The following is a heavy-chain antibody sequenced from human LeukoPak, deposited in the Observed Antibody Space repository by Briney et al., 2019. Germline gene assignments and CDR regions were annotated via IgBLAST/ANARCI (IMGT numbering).Heavy chain of an antibody. D-gene: IGHD2-15*01. CDR1: GFTFSSYA. CDR2: ISYDGSNK. CDR3: ARGKVGSRYFDY. J-gene: IGHJ4*02. V-gene: IGHV3-30-3*01. Sequence: GGSLRLSCAASGFTFSSYAMHWVRQAPGKGLEWVAVISYDGSNKYYADSVKGRFTISRDNSKDTLYLQMNSLRAEDTAVYYCARGKVGSRYFDYWGQGTLVTVSS.